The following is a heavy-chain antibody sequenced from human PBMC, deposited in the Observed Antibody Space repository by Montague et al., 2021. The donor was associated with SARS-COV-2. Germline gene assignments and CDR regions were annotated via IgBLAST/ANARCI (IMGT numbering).Heavy chain of an antibody. CDR1: GASVGSSD. D-gene: IGHD1-14*01. J-gene: IGHJ3*02. CDR2: FYSVGST. CDR3: ARETMTADAFDI. Sequence: SETLSLTCTVSGASVGSSDWGWIRQSPGKGLEWIGYFYSVGSTDYNPSLKSRATISRDTSKNQFSLKVRSVTAADTAVYYCARETMTADAFDIWGQGNMVTVSS. V-gene: IGHV4-59*02.